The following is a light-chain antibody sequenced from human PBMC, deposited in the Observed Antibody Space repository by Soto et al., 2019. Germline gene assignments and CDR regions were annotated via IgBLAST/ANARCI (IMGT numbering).Light chain of an antibody. J-gene: IGKJ5*01. Sequence: DIQMTQSPSSLSVSVGDRVTITCQASRYIGTYLNWYQQKPGKAPKLLINDASSLEMGVPSRFSRSGSGTDFSVTISSMQPEDIAQYYCQQYHSLPITFGHGTRL. CDR3: QQYHSLPIT. CDR1: RYIGTY. V-gene: IGKV1-33*01. CDR2: DAS.